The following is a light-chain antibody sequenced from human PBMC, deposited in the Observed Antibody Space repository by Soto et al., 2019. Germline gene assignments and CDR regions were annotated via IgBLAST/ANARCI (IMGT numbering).Light chain of an antibody. V-gene: IGKV3-15*01. CDR1: QTISDN. CDR3: QQYHNWPPYT. CDR2: AAS. Sequence: EIGMTQSPATLSLSPGERATLSCRASQTISDNLAWYQQRPGQSPRLLIYAASSRATGIPARFGGSGSGTEFSLTINSLQSEDFAVYYCQQYHNWPPYTFGQGTKVDIK. J-gene: IGKJ2*01.